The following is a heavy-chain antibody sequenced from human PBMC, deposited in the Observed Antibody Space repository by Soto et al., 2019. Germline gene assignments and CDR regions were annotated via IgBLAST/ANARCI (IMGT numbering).Heavy chain of an antibody. CDR2: IYSSGPS. CDR1: GGSVSRDSNF. V-gene: IGHV4-61*01. Sequence: PSETLSLTCTVSGGSVSRDSNFWSWIRQPPGKGLEWIGYIYSSGPSRYNPPLESRVTISIDSSKNQVSLTLTSVTAADTAVYYCARGYSHYAHWGRGTLVTVSS. D-gene: IGHD4-4*01. CDR3: ARGYSHYAH. J-gene: IGHJ4*02.